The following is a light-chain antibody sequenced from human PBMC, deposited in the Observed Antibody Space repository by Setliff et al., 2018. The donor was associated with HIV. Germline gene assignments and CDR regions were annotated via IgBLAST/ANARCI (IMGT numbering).Light chain of an antibody. J-gene: IGLJ3*02. CDR2: HDS. CDR1: NIGSIS. Sequence: SYELTQPPSVSVAPGETARIPCGGNNIGSISVHWYQQKPGQAPVLVIYHDSDRSSGIPERFSGSNSGNTATLTITRVEAGDEADYCCQVWDSTSDWVFGGGTRVTVL. V-gene: IGLV3-21*04. CDR3: QVWDSTSDWV.